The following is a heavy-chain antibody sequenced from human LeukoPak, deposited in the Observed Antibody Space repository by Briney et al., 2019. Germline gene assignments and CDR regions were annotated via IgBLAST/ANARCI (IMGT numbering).Heavy chain of an antibody. D-gene: IGHD3-10*01. CDR3: AREGRESQGFDY. CDR1: GFTFSNYA. V-gene: IGHV3-64D*06. J-gene: IGHJ4*02. CDR2: IISNGGNT. Sequence: GGSLRLSCSASGFTFSNYAMHWVRQAPGKGLEYVSAIISNGGNTYYADSVKGRFTISRDNSKNTLYLQMSSLRADDTAVYYCAREGRESQGFDYWGQGTLVTVSS.